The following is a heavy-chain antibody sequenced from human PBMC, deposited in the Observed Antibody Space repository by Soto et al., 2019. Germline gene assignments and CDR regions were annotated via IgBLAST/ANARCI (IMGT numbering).Heavy chain of an antibody. J-gene: IGHJ6*02. CDR1: GFTFSSYG. CDR3: ARDFRFASQPHTRYYGMDV. V-gene: IGHV3-33*01. Sequence: QVQLVESGGGVVQPGRSLRLSCAASGFTFSSYGMHWVRQAPGKGLEWVAVIWYDGSNKYYADSVKGRFTISRDNSKNRLYRRMNCLSGEDTAVYYCARDFRFASQPHTRYYGMDVWGQGTPVTVSS. CDR2: IWYDGSNK. D-gene: IGHD3-16*01.